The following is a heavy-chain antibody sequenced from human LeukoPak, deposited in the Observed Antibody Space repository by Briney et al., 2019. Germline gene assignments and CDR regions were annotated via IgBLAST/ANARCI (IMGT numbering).Heavy chain of an antibody. CDR3: ARVVASYYDILTGYGTPMELDP. Sequence: SETLSLTCTVSGGSISSYYWSWIRQPPGKGLEWIGYIYYSGSTNYNPSLKSRVTISVDTSKNQFSLKLSSVTAADTAVYYCARVVASYYDILTGYGTPMELDPWGQGTLVTVPS. CDR1: GGSISSYY. V-gene: IGHV4-59*01. CDR2: IYYSGST. J-gene: IGHJ5*02. D-gene: IGHD3-9*01.